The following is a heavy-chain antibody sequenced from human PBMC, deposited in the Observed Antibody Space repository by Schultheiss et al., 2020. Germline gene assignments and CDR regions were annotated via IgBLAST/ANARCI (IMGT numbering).Heavy chain of an antibody. J-gene: IGHJ6*03. D-gene: IGHD3-3*01. CDR3: ARGRFGVRNYYYYMDV. Sequence: GGSLRLSCAASGFTFSSYAMSWVRQAPGKGLEWVSAISGSGGSTYYADSVKGRFTISRDNSKNTLYLQMNSLRAEDTAVYYCARGRFGVRNYYYYMDVWGKGTTVTVSS. CDR2: ISGSGGST. V-gene: IGHV3-23*01. CDR1: GFTFSSYA.